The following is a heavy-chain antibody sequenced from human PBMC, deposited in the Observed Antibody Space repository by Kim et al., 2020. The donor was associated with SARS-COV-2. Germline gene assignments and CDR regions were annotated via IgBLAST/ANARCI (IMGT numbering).Heavy chain of an antibody. CDR3: AKADFSSTRCYVVDY. CDR1: GFTFGDYV. J-gene: IGHJ4*01. V-gene: IGHV3-9*01. D-gene: IGHD2-2*01. CDR2: ISWNSGSI. Sequence: GGSLRLSCAASGFTFGDYVMHWVRQAPGKGLEWVSGISWNSGSIGYADSVKGRFTISRDNAKNSLYLQMNSLRAEDPALYYCAKADFSSTRCYVVDYWG.